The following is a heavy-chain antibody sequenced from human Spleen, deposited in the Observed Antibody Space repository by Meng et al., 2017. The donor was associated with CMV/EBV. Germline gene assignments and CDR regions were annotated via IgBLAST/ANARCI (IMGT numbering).Heavy chain of an antibody. V-gene: IGHV4-59*01. D-gene: IGHD2-2*01. CDR3: ARGVPYADSPGGYFDY. CDR2: IYYGGSI. J-gene: IGHJ4*02. CDR1: GGSISGSY. Sequence: SETLSLTCTVSGGSISGSYWSWVRQPPGKGLEWIGYIYYGGSIDYNPSLKSRVTISVETSKKHFSLKLKSVTAADTAVYYCARGVPYADSPGGYFDYWGQGRLVTVS.